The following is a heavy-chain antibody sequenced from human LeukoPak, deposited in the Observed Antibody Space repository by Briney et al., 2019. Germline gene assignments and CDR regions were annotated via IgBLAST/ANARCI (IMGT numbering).Heavy chain of an antibody. Sequence: PGGSLRLSCAASGFTFNKYAMYWVRQAPGKGLECVSDINSNGGSTYYANSVKGRFTISRDNSRNTLYLQMASLRVEDMAVYYCARRWPARDTVLVSTMIKWYFDLWGRGTLVTVSS. J-gene: IGHJ2*01. D-gene: IGHD5-18*01. CDR1: GFTFNKYA. CDR3: ARRWPARDTVLVSTMIKWYFDL. V-gene: IGHV3-64*01. CDR2: INSNGGST.